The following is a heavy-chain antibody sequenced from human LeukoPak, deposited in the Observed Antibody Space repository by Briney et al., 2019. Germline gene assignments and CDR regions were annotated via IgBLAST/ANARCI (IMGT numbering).Heavy chain of an antibody. V-gene: IGHV4-34*01. CDR1: GGSFSGYY. D-gene: IGHD3-3*01. CDR3: ARAYYDFWSGYYTRWFDP. CDR2: MNHSGST. Sequence: SETLSLTCAVYGGSFSGYYWSWIRQPPGKGLEWIGEMNHSGSTNYNPSLKSRVTISVDTSKNQFSLKLSSVTAADTAVYYCARAYYDFWSGYYTRWFDPWGQGTLVTVSS. J-gene: IGHJ5*02.